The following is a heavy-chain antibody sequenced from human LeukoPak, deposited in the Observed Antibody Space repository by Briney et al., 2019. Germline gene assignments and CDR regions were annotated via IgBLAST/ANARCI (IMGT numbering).Heavy chain of an antibody. J-gene: IGHJ4*02. CDR3: ARQTSLRNFDY. CDR1: GYSFTSYW. V-gene: IGHV5-10-1*01. D-gene: IGHD4-17*01. Sequence: AGASLKISCKGSGYSFTSYWISCVRQMPGKGLEWMGRIDPSDSYTNYSPSFQGHVTISADKSISTAYLQWSSLKASDTAMYYCARQTSLRNFDYCGQGTLVTVSS. CDR2: IDPSDSYT.